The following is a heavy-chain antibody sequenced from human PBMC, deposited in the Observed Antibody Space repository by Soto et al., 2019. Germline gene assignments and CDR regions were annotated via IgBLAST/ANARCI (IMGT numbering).Heavy chain of an antibody. V-gene: IGHV3-23*01. CDR2: ISGSGGST. Sequence: GGSLRLSCAASGFTFSSYAMSWVRQAPGKGLEWVSAISGSGGSTYYADSVKGRFTISRDNSKNTLYLQMNSLRAEDTAVYYCAKDHITIFGVVMTYHHYRLAVWGQGTTVTVSS. CDR1: GFTFSSYA. CDR3: AKDHITIFGVVMTYHHYRLAV. J-gene: IGHJ6*02. D-gene: IGHD3-3*01.